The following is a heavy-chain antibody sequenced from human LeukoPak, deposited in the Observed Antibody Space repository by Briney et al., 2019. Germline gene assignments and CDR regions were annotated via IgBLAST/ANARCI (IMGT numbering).Heavy chain of an antibody. D-gene: IGHD2-2*01. CDR3: ARYPHCSSTDCYVT. CDR2: LSYSGST. Sequence: SETLSLTCTVSGGSVSSSSYYWSWIRQPPGKGLEWIGYLSYSGSTNYNPSLKSRVSISVDTSKNQFSLKLSSVTAADTAVCYCARYPHCSSTDCYVTWGQGTLVIVPA. V-gene: IGHV4-61*01. J-gene: IGHJ4*02. CDR1: GGSVSSSSYY.